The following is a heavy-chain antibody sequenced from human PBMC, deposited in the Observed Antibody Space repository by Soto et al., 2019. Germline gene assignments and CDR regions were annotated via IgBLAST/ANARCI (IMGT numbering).Heavy chain of an antibody. CDR3: AKGAVAGTPTSYYYYGMDV. CDR1: GGTFRTYA. J-gene: IGHJ6*02. Sequence: QVQLLQSGAEVKKPGSSVRVSCEASGGTFRTYAISWVRQAPGQGLEWMGEIIPIFGTGNYAQKLQGRVTITADESTTTVYRDLRSLRSEDTAVYYCAKGAVAGTPTSYYYYGMDVWGQGTTVTVSS. D-gene: IGHD6-19*01. V-gene: IGHV1-69*01. CDR2: IIPIFGTG.